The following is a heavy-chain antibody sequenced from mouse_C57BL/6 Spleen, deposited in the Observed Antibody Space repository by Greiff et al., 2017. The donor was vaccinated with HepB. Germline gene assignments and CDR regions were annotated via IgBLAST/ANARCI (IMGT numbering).Heavy chain of an antibody. CDR3: ASYYGNSFAY. J-gene: IGHJ3*01. CDR2: IDPSDSYT. D-gene: IGHD2-1*01. Sequence: VQLQQPGAELVMPGASVKLSCKASGYTFTSYWMHWVKQRPGQGLEWIGEIDPSDSYTNYNQKFKGKSTLTVDKSSSTAYMQLSSLTSEDSAVYYCASYYGNSFAYWGLGTLVTVSA. V-gene: IGHV1-69*01. CDR1: GYTFTSYW.